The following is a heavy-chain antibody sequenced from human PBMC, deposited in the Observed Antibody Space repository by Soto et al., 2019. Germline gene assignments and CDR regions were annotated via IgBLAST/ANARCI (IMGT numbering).Heavy chain of an antibody. D-gene: IGHD3-9*01. Sequence: GGSLRLSCAASGFTFSSYWMSWVRQAPGKGLEWVANIKQDGSEKYYVDSVKGRFTISRDNAKNSLYLQMNSLRAEDTAVYYCARDQRAYYDILTGYSIEAGYMDVWGKGTTVTVSS. CDR3: ARDQRAYYDILTGYSIEAGYMDV. CDR1: GFTFSSYW. V-gene: IGHV3-7*01. J-gene: IGHJ6*03. CDR2: IKQDGSEK.